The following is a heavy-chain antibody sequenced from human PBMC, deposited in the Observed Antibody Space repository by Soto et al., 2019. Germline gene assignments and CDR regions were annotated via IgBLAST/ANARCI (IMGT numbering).Heavy chain of an antibody. Sequence: EVQLVESGGGLVKPGGSLRLSCVASGFTFNKYNMNWVRQAPGKGLEWVSSISGSSYFIYYPDSVRGRFTISRESAKNSLYLQMNSLRAEDTAVYYCARGPLAGSPGWYHAFDIWGQGTTVTVSS. CDR2: ISGSSYFI. CDR1: GFTFNKYN. V-gene: IGHV3-21*01. CDR3: ARGPLAGSPGWYHAFDI. J-gene: IGHJ3*02. D-gene: IGHD6-19*01.